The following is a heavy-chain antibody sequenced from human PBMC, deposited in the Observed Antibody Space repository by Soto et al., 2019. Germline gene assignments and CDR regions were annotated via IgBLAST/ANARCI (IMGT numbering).Heavy chain of an antibody. V-gene: IGHV3-33*01. CDR3: ARGGYYYDSSGYLVDY. CDR2: IWYDGSNK. CDR1: GFTFSSYG. J-gene: IGHJ4*02. Sequence: QVQLVESGGGVVQPGRSLRLSCAASGFTFSSYGMHWVRQAPGKGLEWVAVIWYDGSNKYYADSVKGRFTISRDNSKNTLYLQMNSLRAEDTAVYYCARGGYYYDSSGYLVDYWGQGTLVTVSS. D-gene: IGHD3-22*01.